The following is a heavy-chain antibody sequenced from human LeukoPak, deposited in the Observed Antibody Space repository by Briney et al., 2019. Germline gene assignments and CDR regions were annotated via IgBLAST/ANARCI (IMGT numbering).Heavy chain of an antibody. Sequence: ASVKVSCKASGYTFTGYYMHWVRQAPGQGLEWMGWISANNNNTDNVQKLQGRVTMTTDTSTSTAYMELRSLRSDDTAVYYCARALYHTFDYWGQGTLVTVSS. CDR3: ARALYHTFDY. J-gene: IGHJ4*02. D-gene: IGHD2-2*01. CDR2: ISANNNNT. V-gene: IGHV1-18*04. CDR1: GYTFTGYY.